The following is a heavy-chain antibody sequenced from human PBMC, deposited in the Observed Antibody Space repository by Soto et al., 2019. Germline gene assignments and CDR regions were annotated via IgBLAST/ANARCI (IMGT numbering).Heavy chain of an antibody. D-gene: IGHD3-16*01. J-gene: IGHJ4*02. CDR2: IGHSGST. CDR3: ARHGGYYFDY. CDR1: GGSLSGYY. V-gene: IGHV4-34*01. Sequence: SETLSLTCAVYGGSLSGYYWSWIRQPPGKGLEWIGEIGHSGSTIYNPSLESRATISEDSSNNQFSLKLNSVTAADTAVYYCARHGGYYFDYWGQGAPVTVSS.